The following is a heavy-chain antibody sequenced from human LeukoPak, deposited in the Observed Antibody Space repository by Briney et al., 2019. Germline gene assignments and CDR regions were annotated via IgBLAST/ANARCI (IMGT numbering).Heavy chain of an antibody. V-gene: IGHV4-34*01. J-gene: IGHJ4*02. CDR1: GGSFSGYY. CDR3: ARDNYGGSGLDY. Sequence: PSETLSLTCDVSGGSFSGYYWSWIRQPPGKGLEWIGEINHRGSTNYKPSLKSRVTISVDTSKNQFSLKLNSVTAADTAVYYCARDNYGGSGLDYCAQGTLVTVSS. D-gene: IGHD5-18*01. CDR2: INHRGST.